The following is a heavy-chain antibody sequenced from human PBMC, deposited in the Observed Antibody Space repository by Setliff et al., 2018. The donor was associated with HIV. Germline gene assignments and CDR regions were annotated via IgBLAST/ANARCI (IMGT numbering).Heavy chain of an antibody. J-gene: IGHJ6*03. D-gene: IGHD1-26*01. CDR1: GASISSSSHH. CDR3: ARIVRWELVATSTFFHYYMDV. Sequence: SETLSLTCTVSGASISSSSHHWAWIRQPPGKGLEYIGNIYYTGSTHHNPSLESRVATSVDTSKNQFSLKLSSATAADTAVYYCARIVRWELVATSTFFHYYMDVWGKGTTVTVSS. CDR2: IYYTGST. V-gene: IGHV4-39*01.